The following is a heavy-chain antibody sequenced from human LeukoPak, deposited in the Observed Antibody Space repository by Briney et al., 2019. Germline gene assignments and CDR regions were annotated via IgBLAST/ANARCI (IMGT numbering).Heavy chain of an antibody. V-gene: IGHV3-23*01. D-gene: IGHD3-22*01. CDR3: AKYDKDTGFDP. J-gene: IGHJ5*02. Sequence: GGTLRLSCGASGFTFSSYGMSWVRQAPGKGLEWVSAISGSGGSTYYADSVKGRFTISRDNSKNTLYLQMNSLRAEDTAVYYCAKYDKDTGFDPWGQGTLVTVSS. CDR2: ISGSGGST. CDR1: GFTFSSYG.